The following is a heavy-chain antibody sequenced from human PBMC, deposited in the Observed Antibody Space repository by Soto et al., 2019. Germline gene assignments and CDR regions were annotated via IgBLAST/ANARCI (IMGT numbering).Heavy chain of an antibody. D-gene: IGHD3-3*01. CDR1: GFSFNKAS. CDR2: IKGHTDGGTT. Sequence: EVQLVESGGGLVKPGGSLRLSCAAYGFSFNKASMNWVRQAPGKGLEWVGRIKGHTDGGTTAYAAPVKGRFTISRDESKNTVFLQISSPKTEDTAVDYCTTGGGVVEGDDYWGKGTLVIVSA. V-gene: IGHV3-15*07. J-gene: IGHJ4*02. CDR3: TTGGGVVEGDDY.